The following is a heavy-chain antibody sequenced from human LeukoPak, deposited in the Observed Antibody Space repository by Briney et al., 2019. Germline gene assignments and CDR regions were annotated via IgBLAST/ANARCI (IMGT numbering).Heavy chain of an antibody. V-gene: IGHV1-69*13. CDR2: IVPIFGTA. Sequence: SVKVSCKASGGTFSSYAISWVRQAPGQGLEWMGGIVPIFGTANYAQKFQGRVAITADESTSTAYMELSSLRSEDTAVYYCARDLSGYDSRSFDYWGQGTLVTVSS. CDR1: GGTFSSYA. J-gene: IGHJ4*02. D-gene: IGHD5-12*01. CDR3: ARDLSGYDSRSFDY.